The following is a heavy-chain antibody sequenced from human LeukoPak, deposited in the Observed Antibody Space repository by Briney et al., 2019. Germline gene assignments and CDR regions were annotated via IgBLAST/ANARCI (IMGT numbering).Heavy chain of an antibody. D-gene: IGHD3-3*01. V-gene: IGHV4-31*03. CDR3: ARGYYDFWSGYYPWFDP. CDR1: GGSISSGGYY. Sequence: ASQTLSLTCTVSGGSISSGGYYWSWIRQHPGKGLEWIGYIYYSGSTYYNPSLKSRVTISVDTSKNRFSLKLSSVTAADTAVYYCARGYYDFWSGYYPWFDPWGQGTLVTVSS. J-gene: IGHJ5*02. CDR2: IYYSGST.